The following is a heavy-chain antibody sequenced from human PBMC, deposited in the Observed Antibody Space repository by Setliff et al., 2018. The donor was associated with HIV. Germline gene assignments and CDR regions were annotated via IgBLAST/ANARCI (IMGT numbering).Heavy chain of an antibody. V-gene: IGHV4-38-2*02. D-gene: IGHD3-16*01. CDR1: GYSISNGYY. CDR3: ARDRDYISRGNFDY. J-gene: IGHJ4*02. CDR2: ISHSGST. Sequence: SETLSLTCAVSGYSISNGYYWGWLRQSPGKGLEWIGSISHSGSTYYNPSLKSRVTISVDTSKNQFSLKLNSVTAADTALYYCARDRDYISRGNFDYWGQGTLVTVSS.